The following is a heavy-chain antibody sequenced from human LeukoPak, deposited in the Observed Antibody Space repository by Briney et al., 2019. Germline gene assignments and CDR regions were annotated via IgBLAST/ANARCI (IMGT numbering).Heavy chain of an antibody. CDR2: IIPIFGTA. D-gene: IGHD4-17*01. V-gene: IGHV1-69*13. CDR3: ARDRNDYGDYGWFDP. J-gene: IGHJ5*02. Sequence: SVHVSCKASGGTLSSYAFRWVRPPPGQGLEWMGWIIPIFGTANYAQKFQGRVTITADESTSTAYMELSSLGTEDTAVYYCARDRNDYGDYGWFDPWGQGTLVTVSS. CDR1: GGTLSSYA.